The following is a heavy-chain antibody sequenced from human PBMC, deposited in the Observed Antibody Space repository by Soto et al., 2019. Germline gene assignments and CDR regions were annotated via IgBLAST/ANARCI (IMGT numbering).Heavy chain of an antibody. Sequence: QVQLVQSGAEVKKPGASVKVSCKASGYTFTSYDIIWVRQATGQGLEWMGWMNPSTGNTDSAEKFQGRLTMTRNTSISTVYMALSSLRFEDTDVYYCARGRIIVAGGFDPWGQGTLVTVSS. D-gene: IGHD6-19*01. J-gene: IGHJ5*02. CDR1: GYTFTSYD. V-gene: IGHV1-8*01. CDR3: ARGRIIVAGGFDP. CDR2: MNPSTGNT.